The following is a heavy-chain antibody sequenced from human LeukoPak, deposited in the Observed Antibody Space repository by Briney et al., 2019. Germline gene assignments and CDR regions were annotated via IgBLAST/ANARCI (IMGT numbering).Heavy chain of an antibody. D-gene: IGHD2-21*01. Sequence: GGSLRLSCAASGFTFSSYGMSWVRQAPGKGLEWVSAISGSDGSTWYADSVKGRFTISRDNSKNTLYLHMNGLRDEDTALYYCAGDRAYPNDVFNIWGQGTMVTVSS. CDR3: AGDRAYPNDVFNI. V-gene: IGHV3-23*01. CDR2: ISGSDGST. J-gene: IGHJ3*02. CDR1: GFTFSSYG.